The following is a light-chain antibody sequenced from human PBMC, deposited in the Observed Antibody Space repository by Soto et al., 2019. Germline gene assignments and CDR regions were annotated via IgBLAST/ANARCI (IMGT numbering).Light chain of an antibody. J-gene: IGKJ1*01. V-gene: IGKV1-5*03. Sequence: DIKMTQSPSTLSASVGDRVTITCRASQNINTWLAWYQQKPGKARKLLIYQASALESGVPSRFSGSGSGTEFTLTISSLQPDDFATYYYQQYNSYSWTFGQGTKVDI. CDR2: QAS. CDR1: QNINTW. CDR3: QQYNSYSWT.